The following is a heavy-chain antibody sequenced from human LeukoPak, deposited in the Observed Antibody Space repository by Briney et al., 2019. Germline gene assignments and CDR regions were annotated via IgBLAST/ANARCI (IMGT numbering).Heavy chain of an antibody. D-gene: IGHD3-22*01. CDR1: GYTFTSYY. Sequence: ASVKVSSAASGYTFTSYYMHWVRQAPGQGREWMGWINPNSGGTNYAQNFQGRVTMTSDTSISTAYMELSRLRSDDTAVYYCARVTGYYYESSGYYHHAFDIWGLGTMVTVSS. CDR3: ARVTGYYYESSGYYHHAFDI. J-gene: IGHJ3*02. CDR2: INPNSGGT. V-gene: IGHV1-2*02.